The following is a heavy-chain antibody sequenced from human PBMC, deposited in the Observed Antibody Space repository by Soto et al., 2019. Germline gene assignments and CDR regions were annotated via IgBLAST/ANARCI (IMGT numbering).Heavy chain of an antibody. V-gene: IGHV3-23*01. CDR3: AKAVAGRPYYYYGMDV. J-gene: IGHJ6*02. Sequence: EVQLLESGGGLVQPGGSLRLSCAASGFTFSSYAMSWVRQAPGKGLEWVSAISGSGGSTYYADSVKGRFTISRDNSKNTLYLQMNSLRAEDTAVYYCAKAVAGRPYYYYGMDVWGQGTTVTVSS. D-gene: IGHD6-19*01. CDR2: ISGSGGST. CDR1: GFTFSSYA.